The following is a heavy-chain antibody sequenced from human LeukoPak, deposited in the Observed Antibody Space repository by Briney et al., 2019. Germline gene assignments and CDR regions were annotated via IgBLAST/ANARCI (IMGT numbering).Heavy chain of an antibody. CDR3: ARGPNSSSSY. J-gene: IGHJ4*02. V-gene: IGHV4-34*01. CDR2: INHSGST. D-gene: IGHD6-6*01. CDR1: GGSFSGYY. Sequence: SETLSLTCAVYGGSFSGYYWSWIRQPPGKGLEWIGEINHSGSTNYNPSLKSRVTISVDTSKNQFSLKLSSVTAVDTAVYYCARGPNSSSSYWGQGTLVTVSS.